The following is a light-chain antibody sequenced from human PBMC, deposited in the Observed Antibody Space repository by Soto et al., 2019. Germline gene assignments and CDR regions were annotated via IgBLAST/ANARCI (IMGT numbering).Light chain of an antibody. J-gene: IGKJ5*01. CDR1: QSVSSY. V-gene: IGKV3-11*01. CDR3: QVRTNWSIA. Sequence: EFVLTQSPGTLCLSPGERATLSCRASQSVSSYLAWYQQKHGQAPRLFIYDASNRATGIPARFSVTGSGTDGTLAINDLEPEDGAVYDCQVRTNWSIAFGRGTRLEI. CDR2: DAS.